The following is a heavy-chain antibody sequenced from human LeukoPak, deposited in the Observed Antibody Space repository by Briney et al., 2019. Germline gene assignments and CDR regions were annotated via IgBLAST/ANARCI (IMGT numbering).Heavy chain of an antibody. Sequence: SETLSLTCAVSGDSISYHNYYWDWIRQPPGKGLEWIGTVYYTGNTYYNPSLKSRVAISVDTSKNQFSLQLTSMTAADAAVYYCARLRAMAGHRGCFDIWGRGTMVTVSS. D-gene: IGHD6-19*01. CDR1: GDSISYHNYY. CDR2: VYYTGNT. J-gene: IGHJ3*02. V-gene: IGHV4-39*01. CDR3: ARLRAMAGHRGCFDI.